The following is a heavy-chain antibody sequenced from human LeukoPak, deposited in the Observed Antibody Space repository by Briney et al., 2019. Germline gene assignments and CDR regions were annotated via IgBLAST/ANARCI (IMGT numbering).Heavy chain of an antibody. CDR3: AKTPGYYDSSGYPTYYFDY. CDR1: EFTFNNYA. Sequence: GGSLRLSCAASEFTFNNYAMTWVRQAPGKGLEWVSTISGSGDTTYYTDSVKGRFTISRDNSKNTLYLQVNSLRAEDTAIYYCAKTPGYYDSSGYPTYYFDYWGQGTLVTVSS. V-gene: IGHV3-23*01. J-gene: IGHJ4*02. CDR2: ISGSGDTT. D-gene: IGHD3-22*01.